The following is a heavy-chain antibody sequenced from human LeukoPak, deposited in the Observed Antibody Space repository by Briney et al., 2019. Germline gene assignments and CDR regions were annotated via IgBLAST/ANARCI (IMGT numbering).Heavy chain of an antibody. V-gene: IGHV4-34*01. Sequence: PSETLSLTCAVYGGPFRGYYWSWIRQPPGKGLEWIGEINHSGSTNYNPSLKSRVTISADTSKNQFSLKLSSVTAADTAVYYCARRWLHRKGFDYWGQGTLVTVSS. D-gene: IGHD5-24*01. CDR1: GGPFRGYY. CDR2: INHSGST. CDR3: ARRWLHRKGFDY. J-gene: IGHJ4*02.